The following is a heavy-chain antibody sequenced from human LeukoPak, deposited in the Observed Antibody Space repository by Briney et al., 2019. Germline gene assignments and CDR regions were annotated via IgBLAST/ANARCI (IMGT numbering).Heavy chain of an antibody. CDR2: MNPNSGNT. D-gene: IGHD6-13*01. CDR1: GYTFTSYD. V-gene: IGHV1-8*01. J-gene: IGHJ5*02. CDR3: ARVLYNSSWYGDYNWFDP. Sequence: GSVKVSCKASGYTFTSYDINWVRQATGQGLEWMGWMNPNSGNTGYAQKFQGRVTMTRNTSISTAYMELSSLRSEDTAVYYCARVLYNSSWYGDYNWFDPWGQGTLVTVSS.